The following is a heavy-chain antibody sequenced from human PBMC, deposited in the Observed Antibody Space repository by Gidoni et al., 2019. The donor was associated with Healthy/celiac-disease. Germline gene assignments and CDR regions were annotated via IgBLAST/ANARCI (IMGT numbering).Heavy chain of an antibody. CDR1: GGTFSSYA. J-gene: IGHJ6*02. D-gene: IGHD3-22*01. CDR3: ASNYDSSGYRYYYGMDV. Sequence: QVQLVQSGAEVKKPGSSVKVSCKASGGTFSSYAISWVRQAPGQGLEWMGRIIPILGIANYAQKFQGRVTITADKSTSTAYMELSSLRSEDTVVYYCASNYDSSGYRYYYGMDVWGQGTTVTVSS. CDR2: IIPILGIA. V-gene: IGHV1-69*04.